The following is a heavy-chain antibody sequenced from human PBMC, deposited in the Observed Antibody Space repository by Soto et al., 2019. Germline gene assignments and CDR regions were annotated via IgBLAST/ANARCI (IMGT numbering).Heavy chain of an antibody. CDR3: ARDLGYYERSGYFDY. CDR2: IGSSDNII. Sequence: QVQLVESGGGLVKPGGSLRLSCAASGFTFSDYYMSWIRQAPGKGLEWVSYIGSSDNIIYYADSVKGRFTISRDNAKNPLYQQMNSLRAEDTAVYYCARDLGYYERSGYFDYGGQGTLVTGSA. CDR1: GFTFSDYY. J-gene: IGHJ4*02. V-gene: IGHV3-11*01. D-gene: IGHD3-22*01.